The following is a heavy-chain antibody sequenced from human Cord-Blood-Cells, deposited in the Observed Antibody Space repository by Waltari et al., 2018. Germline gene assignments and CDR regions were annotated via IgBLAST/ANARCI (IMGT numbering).Heavy chain of an antibody. Sequence: QLQLQESGPGLVKPSETLSLTCTVSGGSISSSSYYWGWNRQPPGKGLEWIGSIYYSGSTYYNPSLKSRVTISVDTSKNQFSLKLSSVTAADTAVYYCARRFVWFDPWGQGTLVTVSS. CDR2: IYYSGST. CDR3: ARRFVWFDP. J-gene: IGHJ5*02. V-gene: IGHV4-39*01. D-gene: IGHD3-10*01. CDR1: GGSISSSSYY.